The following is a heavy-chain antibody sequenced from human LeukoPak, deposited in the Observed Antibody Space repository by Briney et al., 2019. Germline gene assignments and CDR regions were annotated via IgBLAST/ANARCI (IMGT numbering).Heavy chain of an antibody. J-gene: IGHJ6*03. CDR2: IIPIFGTA. CDR3: ASSGGDYRFYYYYYMDV. V-gene: IGHV1-69*13. D-gene: IGHD4-17*01. CDR1: GGTFSSYA. Sequence: ASVKVSCKASGGTFSSYAISWVRQAPGQGLEWMGGIIPIFGTANYAQKFQGRVTITADESTSTAYMELSSLRSEDTAVYYCASSGGDYRFYYYYYMDVWGKGTTVTISS.